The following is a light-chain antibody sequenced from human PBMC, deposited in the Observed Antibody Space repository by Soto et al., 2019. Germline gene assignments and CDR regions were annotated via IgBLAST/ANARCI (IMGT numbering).Light chain of an antibody. CDR3: QQYGTSPWT. J-gene: IGKJ1*01. CDR1: QSVSSNY. V-gene: IGKV3-20*01. Sequence: EIVLTQSPGTLSLFPGERATLSCRATQSVSSNYLAWYQQKPGQAPRLLIYIASSRATGIPDRFSGSGSGTAFTPTISRLEPEDFAVYYCQQYGTSPWTFGQGTKVEIK. CDR2: IAS.